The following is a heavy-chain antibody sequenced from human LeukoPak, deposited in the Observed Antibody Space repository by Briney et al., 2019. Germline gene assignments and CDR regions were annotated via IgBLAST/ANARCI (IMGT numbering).Heavy chain of an antibody. CDR2: IKQDGSEK. V-gene: IGHV3-7*01. CDR3: ARDKNVLRYFDWLPEGWYFDL. CDR1: GFTFSSYW. D-gene: IGHD3-9*01. Sequence: GGSLRLSCAASGFTFSSYWMSWVRQAPGKGLEWVANIKQDGSEKYYVDSVKGRFTISRDNAKNSLYLQMNSLRAEDTAVYYCARDKNVLRYFDWLPEGWYFDLWGRGTLVTASS. J-gene: IGHJ2*01.